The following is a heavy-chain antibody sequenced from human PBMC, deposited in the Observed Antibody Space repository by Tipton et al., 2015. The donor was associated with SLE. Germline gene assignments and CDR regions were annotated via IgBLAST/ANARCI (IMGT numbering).Heavy chain of an antibody. CDR1: GYSISSGYY. J-gene: IGHJ6*03. CDR2: IYHSGST. V-gene: IGHV4-38-2*02. CDR3: ARVPPDWGGDYYMDV. Sequence: LRLSCTVSGYSISSGYYWGWIRQPPGKGLEWIGSIYHSGSTYYNPSLKSRVTISVDTSKNQFSLKLSSVTAADTAVYYCARVPPDWGGDYYMDVWGKGTTVTVSS. D-gene: IGHD7-27*01.